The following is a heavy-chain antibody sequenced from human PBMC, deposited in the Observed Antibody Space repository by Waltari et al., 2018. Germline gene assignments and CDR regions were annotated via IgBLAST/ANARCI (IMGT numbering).Heavy chain of an antibody. CDR2: INPNSGGT. CDR1: GYTFTGHY. CDR3: ARTPDPPPGFDY. J-gene: IGHJ4*02. V-gene: IGHV1-2*02. Sequence: QVQLVQSGAEVKKPGASVTVSCTASGYTFTGHYMHWVRQAPGQGLGWMGWINPNSGGTNYAQKFQGRVTMTRDTSISTAYMELSRLRSDDTAVYYCARTPDPPPGFDYWGQGTLVTVSS.